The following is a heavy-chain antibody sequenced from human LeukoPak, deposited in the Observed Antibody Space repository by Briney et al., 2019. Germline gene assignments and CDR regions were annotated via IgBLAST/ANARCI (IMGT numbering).Heavy chain of an antibody. J-gene: IGHJ4*02. Sequence: GRSLRLSCAASGFTFSSYWMHWVRQVPGKGLVWVARINPGGSSITYADSVKGRFTISRDNAKNTLYLQMNSLRAEDTAVYYCAKDPYGTRYFDYWGQGTLVTVSS. V-gene: IGHV3-74*01. D-gene: IGHD2-2*01. CDR2: INPGGSSI. CDR3: AKDPYGTRYFDY. CDR1: GFTFSSYW.